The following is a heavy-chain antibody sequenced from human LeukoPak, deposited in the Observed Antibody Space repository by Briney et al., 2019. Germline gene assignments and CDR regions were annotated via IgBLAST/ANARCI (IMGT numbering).Heavy chain of an antibody. Sequence: GGTLRLSCAASGFTFDSYGMNWVRQAPGKGLEWVPGISGSGVYTYYADSVKGRFTISRDNSKNTLYLLMNSLRVDDTAVYYCAKAVDLATISVDIWGQGTMVTVSA. J-gene: IGHJ3*02. CDR1: GFTFDSYG. CDR3: AKAVDLATISVDI. V-gene: IGHV3-23*01. D-gene: IGHD5-24*01. CDR2: ISGSGVYT.